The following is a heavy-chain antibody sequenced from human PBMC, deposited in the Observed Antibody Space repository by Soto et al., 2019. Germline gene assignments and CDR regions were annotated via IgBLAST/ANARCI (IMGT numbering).Heavy chain of an antibody. CDR2: IYYSGAT. CDR1: GASISRGGYY. D-gene: IGHD1-7*01. J-gene: IGHJ2*01. V-gene: IGHV4-31*03. CDR3: ARAGLLTGTNGWYFDR. Sequence: QVQLQESGPGLVKPSQTLSLTCTVSGASISRGGYYWSWILQRPGKGLEWLGYIYYSGATIYNPSLKSRLIISMYTYKNQMSLRLSSVTASDTAVYYCARAGLLTGTNGWYFDRWCLGTLVTVSS.